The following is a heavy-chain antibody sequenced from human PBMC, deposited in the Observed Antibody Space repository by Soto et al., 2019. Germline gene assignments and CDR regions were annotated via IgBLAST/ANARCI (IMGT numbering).Heavy chain of an antibody. J-gene: IGHJ4*02. CDR1: GGSIDSSEYY. D-gene: IGHD1-7*01. CDR3: ATAYSPFGTTQYYFDY. V-gene: IGHV4-39*02. Sequence: SETLSLTCAVSGGSIDSSEYYWGWIRQPPGKGLEWIGSLYYRGNSYYNPSLKSRVTIFVDTSRNRFSLKLSSVTAADTAVYYCATAYSPFGTTQYYFDYWGQGTLVTVSS. CDR2: LYYRGNS.